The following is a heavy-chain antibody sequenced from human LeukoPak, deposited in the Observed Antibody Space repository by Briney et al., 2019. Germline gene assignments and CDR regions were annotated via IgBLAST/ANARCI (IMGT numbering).Heavy chain of an antibody. CDR3: ARDYYSRFDY. J-gene: IGHJ4*02. V-gene: IGHV3-7*01. CDR2: INQDGSEK. CDR1: GFTFSSYW. D-gene: IGHD3-22*01. Sequence: GGSLRLSCAAPGFTFSSYWMSWVRQAPGKGLEWVANINQDGSEKYYVDSVKGRFTISRDNAKNTLILQMNSLRAEDTAVYYCARDYYSRFDYWGQGTLVTVSS.